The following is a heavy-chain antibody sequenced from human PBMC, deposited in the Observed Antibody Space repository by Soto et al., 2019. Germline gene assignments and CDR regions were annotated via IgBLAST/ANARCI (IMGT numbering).Heavy chain of an antibody. Sequence: QVQLVESGGGVVQPGRSLRLSCTASGFSFISYAMHWVRQAPGKGLEWVAVTSYDEGNKYYADSMKGRFTISRDNSKNTLYLRMNSLRAEDTAVYYCARDWDSGYGWGSSVVVTTILPYYWGQGTLVTVSS. CDR3: ARDWDSGYGWGSSVVVTTILPYY. V-gene: IGHV3-30-3*01. D-gene: IGHD2-21*02. CDR2: TSYDEGNK. CDR1: GFSFISYA. J-gene: IGHJ4*02.